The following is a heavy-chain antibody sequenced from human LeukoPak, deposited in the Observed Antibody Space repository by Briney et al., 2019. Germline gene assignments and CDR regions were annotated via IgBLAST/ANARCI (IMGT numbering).Heavy chain of an antibody. V-gene: IGHV5-10-1*01. CDR3: ARHFGYGDYLDV. J-gene: IGHJ6*03. D-gene: IGHD4-17*01. CDR2: IDPSDSYT. Sequence: GESLQISCKGSGYSFTSYWISWVRQMPGKGLEWMGRIDPSDSYTNYSPSFQGHVTILADKSISTAYLQWSSLKASDTAMYYCARHFGYGDYLDVWGQGTTVTVSS. CDR1: GYSFTSYW.